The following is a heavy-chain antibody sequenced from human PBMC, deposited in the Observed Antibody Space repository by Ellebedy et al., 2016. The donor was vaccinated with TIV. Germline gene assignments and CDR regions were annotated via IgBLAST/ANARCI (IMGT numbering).Heavy chain of an antibody. CDR3: ARGFRHVPYQFDY. V-gene: IGHV4-39*07. Sequence: SETLSLXXTVSGVSISTTGSYWGWIRLPPGKGLEWIGSKDHSGSTYYNPSLRSRVTISVDTSKNQFSLKLTSVTAADTAVYYCARGFRHVPYQFDYWGQGTLVTVSS. J-gene: IGHJ4*02. CDR1: GVSISTTGSY. D-gene: IGHD2-2*01. CDR2: KDHSGST.